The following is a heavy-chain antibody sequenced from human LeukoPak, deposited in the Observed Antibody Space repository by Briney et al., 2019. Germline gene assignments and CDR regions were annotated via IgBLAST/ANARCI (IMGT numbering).Heavy chain of an antibody. CDR1: GGSFSGYY. V-gene: IGHV4-34*01. CDR3: ARASRRGSPACYYYYYMDV. Sequence: SQTLSLTCAVYGGSFSGYYWSWIRQPPGKGLEWIGEINHSGSTNYNPSLKSRVTISVDTSKNQFSLKLSSVTAADTAVYYCARASRRGSPACYYYYYMDVWGKGTTVTVSS. CDR2: INHSGST. D-gene: IGHD5-12*01. J-gene: IGHJ6*03.